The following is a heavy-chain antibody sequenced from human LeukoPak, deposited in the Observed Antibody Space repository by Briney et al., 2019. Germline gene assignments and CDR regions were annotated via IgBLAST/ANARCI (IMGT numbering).Heavy chain of an antibody. J-gene: IGHJ4*02. D-gene: IGHD3-9*01. CDR1: GYTFTGYY. CDR2: INPNSGGT. CDR3: ARSPHILTGENFDY. Sequence: ASVKVSCKASGYTFTGYYMHWVRQAPGQGLEWMGWINPNSGGTNYAQKFQGRVSMTRDTSISTDYMQVSRLRSDDTAVYYCARSPHILTGENFDYWGQGTLLTVSS. V-gene: IGHV1-2*02.